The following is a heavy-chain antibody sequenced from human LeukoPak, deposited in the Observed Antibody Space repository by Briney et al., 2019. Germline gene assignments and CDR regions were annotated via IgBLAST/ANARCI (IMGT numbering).Heavy chain of an antibody. CDR3: ARGGGLDV. J-gene: IGHJ6*02. CDR2: INPSGSVK. D-gene: IGHD3-16*01. Sequence: PGGSLRLSCVASGFTFSSYAMSWVRQAPGKGLEWVASINPSGSVKYYVNSVKGRFTISRDNAKNSLYLQMSNLRAEDTAVYFCARGGGLDVWGQGATVTVSS. V-gene: IGHV3-7*03. CDR1: GFTFSSYA.